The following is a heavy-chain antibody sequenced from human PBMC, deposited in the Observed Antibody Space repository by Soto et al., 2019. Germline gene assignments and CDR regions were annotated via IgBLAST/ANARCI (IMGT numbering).Heavy chain of an antibody. D-gene: IGHD2-21*01. CDR2: IYYSGST. Sequence: QVHLQESGPGLVKPSETLSLTCTVSGGYISSYYLSWIRQPPGKGLEWIGYIYYSGSTNYNPSLKSRVTISVATSKNQFSLKLSYVTAADTAVYYCARVWGYYFDYWGQGTLVTVSS. J-gene: IGHJ4*02. V-gene: IGHV4-59*01. CDR1: GGYISSYY. CDR3: ARVWGYYFDY.